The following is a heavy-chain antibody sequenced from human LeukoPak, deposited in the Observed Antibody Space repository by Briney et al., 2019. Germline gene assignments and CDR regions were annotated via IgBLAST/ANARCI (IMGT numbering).Heavy chain of an antibody. Sequence: SETLSLTCTVSGGSIRSYYWSWIRQPPGKGLEWIGYVYYSGSTNYNPSLKSRVTILVDTSKNQFSLKLSSATAADTAVYYCARSSREQQLITFDFWGQGTLVTVSS. J-gene: IGHJ4*02. V-gene: IGHV4-59*01. D-gene: IGHD6-13*01. CDR2: VYYSGST. CDR3: ARSSREQQLITFDF. CDR1: GGSIRSYY.